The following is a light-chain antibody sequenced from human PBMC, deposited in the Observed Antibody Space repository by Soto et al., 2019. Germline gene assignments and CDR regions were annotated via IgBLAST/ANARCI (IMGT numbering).Light chain of an antibody. CDR1: QRISSW. Sequence: DIQMTQSPSTLSASVGDRFTSTCRASQRISSWLSWYQQKPGKAPKLLIYDASSLESGVPSRFSGSGSGTEFTLTISILQPDDFATYYCQQYNSYLYTFGQGTKLEIK. CDR2: DAS. V-gene: IGKV1-5*01. J-gene: IGKJ2*01. CDR3: QQYNSYLYT.